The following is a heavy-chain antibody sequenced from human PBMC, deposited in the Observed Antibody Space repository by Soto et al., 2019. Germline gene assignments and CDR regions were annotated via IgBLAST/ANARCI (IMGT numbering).Heavy chain of an antibody. J-gene: IGHJ4*02. CDR2: ISGNTGHA. Sequence: EVQILESGGGLVQPGGSLRLSCAASGFPFSHFPMTWVRQAPGKGLEWVSGISGNTGHAYYADSVKDRFTISRDNSKNALYLQMDSLRAEDTAVYYCAKVPSQYIWGSYLRYYDYWGQGTLVTVSS. CDR1: GFPFSHFP. CDR3: AKVPSQYIWGSYLRYYDY. D-gene: IGHD3-16*02. V-gene: IGHV3-23*01.